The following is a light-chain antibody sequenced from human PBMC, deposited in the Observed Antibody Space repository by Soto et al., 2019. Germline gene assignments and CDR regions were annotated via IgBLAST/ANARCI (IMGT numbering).Light chain of an antibody. J-gene: IGLJ2*01. CDR1: SSDIGGYKY. V-gene: IGLV2-14*01. CDR2: EVS. CDR3: SSYTISSTVV. Sequence: QSALTQPASVSGSTGQSNTISCTGTSSDIGGYKYVSWYQQHPGKAPKLMIYEVSNRPSGVSNRFSGSKSGNTASLTISGLQAEDEADYYCSSYTISSTVVFGGGTKLTVL.